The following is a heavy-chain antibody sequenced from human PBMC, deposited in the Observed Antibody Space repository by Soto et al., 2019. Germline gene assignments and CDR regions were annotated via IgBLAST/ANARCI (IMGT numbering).Heavy chain of an antibody. CDR1: GYTFTSYY. CDR2: INPSGGST. V-gene: IGHV1-46*01. CDR3: ARDALVHYDFWSGSGQNWFDP. D-gene: IGHD3-3*01. J-gene: IGHJ5*02. Sequence: ASVKVSCKASGYTFTSYYMHWVRQAPGQGLEWMGIINPSGGSTSYAQKFQGRVTMTRDTSTSTVYMELSSLRSEGTAVYYCARDALVHYDFWSGSGQNWFDPWGQGTLVTVSS.